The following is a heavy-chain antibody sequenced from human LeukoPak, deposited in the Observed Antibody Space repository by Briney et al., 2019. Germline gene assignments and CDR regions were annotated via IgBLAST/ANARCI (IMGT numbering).Heavy chain of an antibody. V-gene: IGHV4-59*08. J-gene: IGHJ4*02. CDR2: IYDSGSI. CDR1: GGSISSFY. D-gene: IGHD6-19*01. Sequence: PSETLSLTSTVSGGSISSFYWNWIRQPPGKGLEWIGYIYDSGSIIYNPSLKSRGTISLDTSKNKFSVRLSSMTAADTAVYYCARGRRAGSGWPFFDSWGQGTLVSVSS. CDR3: ARGRRAGSGWPFFDS.